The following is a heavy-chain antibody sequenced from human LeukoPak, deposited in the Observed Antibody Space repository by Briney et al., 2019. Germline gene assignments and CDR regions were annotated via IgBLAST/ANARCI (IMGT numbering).Heavy chain of an antibody. J-gene: IGHJ6*02. CDR3: ARDRGIAVAGTLYYYYYGMDV. Sequence: SQTLSLTCASSGDSVSSNSAAWNWIRQSPSRGLEWLGRTYYRSKWYNDYAVSVKSRITINPDTSKNQFSLQLNSVTPEDTAVYYCARDRGIAVAGTLYYYYYGMDVWGQGTTVTVSS. CDR2: TYYRSKWYN. D-gene: IGHD6-19*01. V-gene: IGHV6-1*01. CDR1: GDSVSSNSAA.